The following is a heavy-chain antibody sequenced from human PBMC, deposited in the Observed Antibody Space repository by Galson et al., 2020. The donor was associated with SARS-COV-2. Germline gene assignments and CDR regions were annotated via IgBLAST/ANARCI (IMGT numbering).Heavy chain of an antibody. CDR3: ARTYYGSGSYEYYFDY. CDR2: IYYSGST. Sequence: ETSETLSLTCTVSGGSISSYYWSRIRQPPGKGLEWIGYIYYSGSTNYNPSLKSRVTISVDTSKNQFSLKLSSVTAADTAVYYCARTYYGSGSYEYYFDYWGQGTLVTVSS. D-gene: IGHD3-10*01. CDR1: GGSISSYY. J-gene: IGHJ4*02. V-gene: IGHV4-59*01.